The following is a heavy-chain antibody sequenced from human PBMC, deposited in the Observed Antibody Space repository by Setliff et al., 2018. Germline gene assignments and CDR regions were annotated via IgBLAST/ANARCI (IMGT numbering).Heavy chain of an antibody. Sequence: PGGSLRLSCAASGFSLSDHYVDWVRQAPGKGLEWVGRFRDKANTYSIAYAASVEGRFTISRDDSENSVYLEMNRLNTDDTAVYYCARSPAFDYWGQGTLVTVSS. J-gene: IGHJ4*02. CDR3: ARSPAFDY. CDR1: GFSLSDHY. D-gene: IGHD2-15*01. CDR2: FRDKANTYSI. V-gene: IGHV3-72*01.